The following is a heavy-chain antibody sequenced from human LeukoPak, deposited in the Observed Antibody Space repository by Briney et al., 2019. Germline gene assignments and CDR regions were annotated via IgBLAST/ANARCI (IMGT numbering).Heavy chain of an antibody. J-gene: IGHJ4*02. CDR2: LYSTGNT. CDR1: GFTVSNNF. D-gene: IGHD6-13*01. V-gene: IGHV3-53*01. Sequence: PGGSLRLSCAASGFTVSNNFMSWVRQAPGKGLEWVSVLYSTGNTYYADSVKGRFTISRDNSKNTLYLQMNSLRAEDTAVFYRARGHADSRGSWYGRFDYWGQGTLVTVSS. CDR3: ARGHADSRGSWYGRFDY.